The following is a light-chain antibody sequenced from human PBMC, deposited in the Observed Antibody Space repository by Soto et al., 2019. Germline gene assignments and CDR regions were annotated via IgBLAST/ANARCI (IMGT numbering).Light chain of an antibody. Sequence: SYERTQPPSVSVAPGKTARITCGGNNIGSKSVHWYQQKPGQAPVLVIYYDSDRPSGIPERFSGSNSGHTATLTISRVEAGDEAYYYCQVWDSSSDHVVFGGGTKLTVL. J-gene: IGLJ2*01. CDR2: YDS. CDR3: QVWDSSSDHVV. V-gene: IGLV3-21*04. CDR1: NIGSKS.